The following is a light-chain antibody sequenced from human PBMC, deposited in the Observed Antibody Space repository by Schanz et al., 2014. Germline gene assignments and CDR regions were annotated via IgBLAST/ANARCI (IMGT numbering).Light chain of an antibody. CDR1: SSDVGGYNY. J-gene: IGLJ3*02. Sequence: QSALTQPASVSGSPGQSITISCTGTSSDVGGYNYVSWYQQYPGKAPKLMIYDVSNRPSGVSNRFSGSKSGNTASLTISGLQAEDEADYYCSSYTSIGTRVFGGGTKVTVL. CDR3: SSYTSIGTRV. CDR2: DVS. V-gene: IGLV2-14*03.